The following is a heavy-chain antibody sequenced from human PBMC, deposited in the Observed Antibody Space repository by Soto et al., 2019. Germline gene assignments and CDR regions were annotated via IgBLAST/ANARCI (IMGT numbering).Heavy chain of an antibody. D-gene: IGHD3-16*01. CDR2: FDPEDGET. V-gene: IGHV1-24*01. J-gene: IGHJ6*02. Sequence: ASVKVSCKASGGTFSSYTISWVRQAPGKGLEWMGGFDPEDGETIYAQKFQGRVTMTEDTSTDTAYMDLGSLTSDDTAVYYCAMVDNYVTPTPQDVWGQGTTVTVSS. CDR3: AMVDNYVTPTPQDV. CDR1: GGTFSSYT.